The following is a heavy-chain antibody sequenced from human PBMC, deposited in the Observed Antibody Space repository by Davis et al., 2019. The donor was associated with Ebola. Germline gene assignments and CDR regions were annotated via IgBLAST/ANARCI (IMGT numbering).Heavy chain of an antibody. D-gene: IGHD3-3*01. Sequence: PGGSLRLSCTDSVITFSSYPMTWVRQAPGKGLEWASAISGSGGSTYYADSVKARFTISRDNSKKTMYLQISSLRAENTGVYYCARSGLSFGVVKYNYSRDVWGKGTTVTVSS. J-gene: IGHJ6*04. CDR2: ISGSGGST. V-gene: IGHV3-23*01. CDR3: ARSGLSFGVVKYNYSRDV. CDR1: VITFSSYP.